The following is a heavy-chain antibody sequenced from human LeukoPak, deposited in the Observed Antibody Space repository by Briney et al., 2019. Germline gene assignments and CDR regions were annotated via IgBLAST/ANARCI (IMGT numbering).Heavy chain of an antibody. CDR1: GFTFSSYA. CDR2: ISSNGGST. Sequence: GGSLRLSCSASGFTFSSYAMHWVRQAPGKGLENVSAISSNGGSTYYADSVKGRFTISRDNSKDTLYLQMSSLRPEDTAVYYCVKTPLRLGELSPEYFQHWGQGTLVTVSS. CDR3: VKTPLRLGELSPEYFQH. D-gene: IGHD3-16*02. J-gene: IGHJ1*01. V-gene: IGHV3-64D*09.